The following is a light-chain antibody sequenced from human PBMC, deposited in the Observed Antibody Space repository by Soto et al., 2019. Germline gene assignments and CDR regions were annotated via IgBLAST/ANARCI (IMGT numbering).Light chain of an antibody. CDR3: CSYEASIPYV. CDR2: DVT. Sequence: QSALTQPRSVSGSPGQSVTISCTGTSSDVGGYNYVSWYQQHPGKAPKLMIYDVTKRPSGVPDRFSGSKSGNTASLTISGVLEEDEAAYYCCSYEASIPYVFGTGTKLTVL. CDR1: SSDVGGYNY. J-gene: IGLJ1*01. V-gene: IGLV2-11*01.